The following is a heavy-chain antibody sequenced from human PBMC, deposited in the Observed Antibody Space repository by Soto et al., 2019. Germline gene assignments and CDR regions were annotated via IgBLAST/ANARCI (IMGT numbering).Heavy chain of an antibody. CDR2: ISGSGGST. CDR3: AKRGDFYSRGWFDP. J-gene: IGHJ5*02. D-gene: IGHD2-21*01. CDR1: GFTFSSYA. V-gene: IGHV3-23*01. Sequence: EVQLLESGGGLVQPGGSLRLSCAASGFTFSSYAMSWVRQAPGKGLEWVSSISGSGGSTYYADSVKGRFTISRDNSISTMYLQMISLRAEDTAVYYCAKRGDFYSRGWFDPWGQGTLVTVSS.